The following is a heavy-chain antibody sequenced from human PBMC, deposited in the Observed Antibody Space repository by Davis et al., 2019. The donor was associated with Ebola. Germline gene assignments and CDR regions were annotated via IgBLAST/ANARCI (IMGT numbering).Heavy chain of an antibody. D-gene: IGHD1-26*01. V-gene: IGHV1-69*05. CDR2: IIPIFGTA. CDR1: GGTFSSYA. Sequence: SVKVSCKASGGTFSSYAISWVRQAPGQGLEWMGGIIPIFGTANYAQKFQGRVTMTRDTSISTAYMELSRLRSDDTAVYYCASSVGATTGYYYYYMDVWGKGTTVTVSS. CDR3: ASSVGATTGYYYYYMDV. J-gene: IGHJ6*03.